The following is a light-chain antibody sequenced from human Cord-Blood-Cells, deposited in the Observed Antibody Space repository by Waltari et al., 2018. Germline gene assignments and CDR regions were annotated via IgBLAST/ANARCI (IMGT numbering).Light chain of an antibody. CDR2: SNN. J-gene: IGLJ3*02. V-gene: IGLV1-44*01. CDR1: SSNIGSNT. CDR3: AAWDDSLNGWV. Sequence: QSVLTPPPSASGTPGQRVTLSCSGSSSNIGSNTVNWYQQLPGTAPKLLIYSNNPRPSGVPDRFSGSKSGTSDSLAISGLQSEDESDYYCAAWDDSLNGWVFGGGTKLTVL.